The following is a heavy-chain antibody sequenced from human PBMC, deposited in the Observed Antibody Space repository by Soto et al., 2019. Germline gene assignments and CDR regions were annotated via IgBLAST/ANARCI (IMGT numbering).Heavy chain of an antibody. CDR2: IHYSGST. V-gene: IGHV4-61*01. D-gene: IGHD2-21*02. Sequence: SETLSLTCTVSGGSVSSGSYYWSWIRQPPGKGLEWIGYIHYSGSTSYNPSLQSRLTISVDTSKNQFSLKLTSVTAADTAVYFCAREDDGGDRDYYGLDVWGQGTTVTVSS. CDR1: GGSVSSGSYY. CDR3: AREDDGGDRDYYGLDV. J-gene: IGHJ6*02.